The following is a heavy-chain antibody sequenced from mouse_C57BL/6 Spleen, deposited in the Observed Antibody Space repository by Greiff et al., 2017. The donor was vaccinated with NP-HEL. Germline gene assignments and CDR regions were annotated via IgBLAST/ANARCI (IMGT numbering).Heavy chain of an antibody. CDR2: INPNNGGT. Sequence: EVQLQQSGPELVKPGASVKIPCKASGYTFTDYNMDWVKQSHGKSLEWIGDINPNNGGTIYNQKFKGKATLTVDKSSSTAYMELRSLTSEDTAVYYCARRVLYYGYDWFAYWGQGTLVTVSA. J-gene: IGHJ3*01. CDR3: ARRVLYYGYDWFAY. CDR1: GYTFTDYN. D-gene: IGHD2-2*01. V-gene: IGHV1-18*01.